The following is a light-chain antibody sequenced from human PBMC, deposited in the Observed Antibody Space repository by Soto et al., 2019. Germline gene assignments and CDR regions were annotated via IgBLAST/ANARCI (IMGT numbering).Light chain of an antibody. CDR1: QSVSSSY. Sequence: EILLTQSPGTLSLSPGERATLSCRASQSVSSSYLACYQQKPGQAPRLLIYGASSRATGIPDRFSGSGSGTDFTLTISRLEPEDFAVYYCQQYGSSPTWTFGQGTK. CDR3: QQYGSSPTWT. CDR2: GAS. J-gene: IGKJ1*01. V-gene: IGKV3-20*01.